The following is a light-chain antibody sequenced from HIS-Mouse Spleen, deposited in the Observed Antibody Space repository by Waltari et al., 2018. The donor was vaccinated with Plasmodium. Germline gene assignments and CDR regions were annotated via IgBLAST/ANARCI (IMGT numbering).Light chain of an antibody. J-gene: IGLJ3*02. V-gene: IGLV1-44*01. Sequence: QSVLTQPPSASGTPRQRVTLPCSGSSSTIRSNTLNWSQQLPGTAPTLLIYRNTQPPPGLPDRFSGSKSGTSASLAISGLQSEDEADYYCAAWDDSLNGPVFGGGTKLTVL. CDR2: RNT. CDR3: AAWDDSLNGPV. CDR1: SSTIRSNT.